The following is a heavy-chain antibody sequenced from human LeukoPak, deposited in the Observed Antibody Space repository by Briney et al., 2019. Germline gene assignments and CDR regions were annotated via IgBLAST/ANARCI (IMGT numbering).Heavy chain of an antibody. V-gene: IGHV4-31*03. J-gene: IGHJ3*02. CDR1: GGSISSGGYY. CDR3: ARGKSITMVRDDAFDI. D-gene: IGHD3-10*01. CDR2: IYYSGST. Sequence: SQTLSLTCTVSGGSISSGGYYWSWIRQHPGKGLEWIGYIYYSGSTYYNLSLKSRVTISVDTSKNQFSLKLSSVTAADTAVYYCARGKSITMVRDDAFDIWGQGTMVTVSS.